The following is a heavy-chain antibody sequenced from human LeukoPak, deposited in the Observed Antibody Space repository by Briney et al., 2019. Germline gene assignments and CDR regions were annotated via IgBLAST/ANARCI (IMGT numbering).Heavy chain of an antibody. CDR2: INHSGST. CDR3: ARKMVRGVIDY. V-gene: IGHV4-34*01. J-gene: IGHJ4*02. D-gene: IGHD3-10*01. Sequence: SETLSLTCAVYGGSFSGYYWSWIRQPPGKGLEWIGEINHSGSTNYSPSLKSRVTISVDTSKNQFSLKLSSVTAADTAVYYCARKMVRGVIDYWGQGTLVTVSS. CDR1: GGSFSGYY.